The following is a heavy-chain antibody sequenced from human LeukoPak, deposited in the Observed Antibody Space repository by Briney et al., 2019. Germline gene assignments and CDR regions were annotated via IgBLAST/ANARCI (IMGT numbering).Heavy chain of an antibody. V-gene: IGHV1-18*01. CDR1: GYPFTASG. J-gene: IGHJ6*02. Sequence: ASVKVSCKPSGYPFTASGLTWIRQAPGQGLEWMGWVNPYNGDTAYAQSLQGRVTMTTDTSTNTAYMELRSLRSDDTAVYYCARAGYYDSSGFGAYYYYGMDVWGQGTTVTVSS. CDR3: ARAGYYDSSGFGAYYYYGMDV. CDR2: VNPYNGDT. D-gene: IGHD3-22*01.